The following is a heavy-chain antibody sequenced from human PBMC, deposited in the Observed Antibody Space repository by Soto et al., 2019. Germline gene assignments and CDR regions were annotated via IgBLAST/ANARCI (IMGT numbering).Heavy chain of an antibody. Sequence: GGSLRLSCTALTGYAMSWVRRGPGKGLEWNSTISPTGNTHYADSVEGRFTISRDDSKNTFYLQMNNLRADDTGVYYCAKDPSTGHADLWGQGTLVTVSS. J-gene: IGHJ5*02. CDR3: AKDPSTGHADL. V-gene: IGHV3-23*01. CDR1: TGYA. D-gene: IGHD3-9*01. CDR2: ISPTGNT.